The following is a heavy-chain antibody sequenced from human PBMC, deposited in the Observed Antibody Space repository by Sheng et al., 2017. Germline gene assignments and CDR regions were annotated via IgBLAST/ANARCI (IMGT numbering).Heavy chain of an antibody. J-gene: IGHJ3*02. D-gene: IGHD2-2*01. V-gene: IGHV4-4*07. CDR2: IYTSGST. Sequence: QVQLQESGPGLVKPSETLSLTCTVSGGSISSYYWSWIRQPAGKGLEWIGRIYTSGSTNYNPSLKSRVTMSVDTSKNQFSLKLSSVTAADTAVYYCARDIVVVQAATALVLDAFDIWGQGTMVTVS. CDR3: ARDIVVVQAATALVLDAFDI. CDR1: GGSISSYY.